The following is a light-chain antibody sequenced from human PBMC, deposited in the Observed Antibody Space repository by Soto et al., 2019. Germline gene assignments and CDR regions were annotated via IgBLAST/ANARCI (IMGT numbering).Light chain of an antibody. CDR1: QSLLYNNTYNY. CDR3: MQALQSLT. Sequence: EIVMTQSPLTLPATPGEPASISCRSSQSLLYNNTYNYLDWYVQKPGQSPQLLIYFGSNRAPGVPDRFSGSGSGTDFTLKINRVEAEDVGTYYCMQALQSLTFGQGTRLE. CDR2: FGS. J-gene: IGKJ5*01. V-gene: IGKV2-28*01.